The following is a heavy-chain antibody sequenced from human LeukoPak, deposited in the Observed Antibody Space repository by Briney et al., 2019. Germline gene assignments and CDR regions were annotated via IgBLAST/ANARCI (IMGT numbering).Heavy chain of an antibody. V-gene: IGHV4-34*01. J-gene: IGHJ4*02. D-gene: IGHD3-9*01. CDR1: GGSFSGYY. CDR2: INHSGST. Sequence: PSETLSLTCAVYGGSFSGYYWSWIRQPPGKGLEWIGEINHSGSTNYNPSLKSRVTISVDTSKDQFSLKLSSVTAADTAVYYCARDPYYDILTGYDYWGQGTLVTVSS. CDR3: ARDPYYDILTGYDY.